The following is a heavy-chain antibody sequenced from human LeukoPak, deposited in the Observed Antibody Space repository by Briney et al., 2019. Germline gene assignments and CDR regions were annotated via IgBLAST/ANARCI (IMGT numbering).Heavy chain of an antibody. D-gene: IGHD3-22*01. CDR3: AKGGYYDSSGYYFN. CDR1: GFTFSSYG. Sequence: PGGSLRLSCAASGFTFSSYGMHWVRQAPGKGLEWVAVISYDGSNKYYADSVKGRFTISRDNSKNTLYLQMNSLRAEDTAVYYCAKGGYYDSSGYYFNWGQGTLVTVSS. V-gene: IGHV3-30*18. CDR2: ISYDGSNK. J-gene: IGHJ4*02.